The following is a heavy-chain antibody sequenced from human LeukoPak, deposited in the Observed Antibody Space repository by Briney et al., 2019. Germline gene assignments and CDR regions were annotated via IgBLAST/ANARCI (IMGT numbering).Heavy chain of an antibody. Sequence: QPGRSLRLSCAASGFTFSSYGMHWVRQAPGKGLEWVSAISGSGDNTFYADSVKGRFTMSRDNSKNMLYLQMNSLRAEDTAVYYCAKTVSGSHSYEGGDYWGQGTLVTVSS. D-gene: IGHD3-16*02. CDR3: AKTVSGSHSYEGGDY. CDR1: GFTFSSYG. J-gene: IGHJ4*02. V-gene: IGHV3-23*01. CDR2: ISGSGDNT.